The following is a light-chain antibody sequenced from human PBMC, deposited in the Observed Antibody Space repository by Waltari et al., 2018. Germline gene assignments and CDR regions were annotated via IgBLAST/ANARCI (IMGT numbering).Light chain of an antibody. V-gene: IGLV2-8*01. CDR2: EVS. J-gene: IGLJ2*01. CDR1: TSDIGGYNH. Sequence: QAALTQPPSMSGSPGQSVAISCTGTTSDIGGYNHVSWYQQHPGKAPQLIIYEVSQRPSGVADRFSGSKSGNTASLTISGLQTEDEADYYCNSYAGSNTWIFGGGTRLTVL. CDR3: NSYAGSNTWI.